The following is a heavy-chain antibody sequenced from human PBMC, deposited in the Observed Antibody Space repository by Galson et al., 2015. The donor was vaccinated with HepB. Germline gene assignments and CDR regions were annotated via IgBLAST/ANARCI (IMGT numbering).Heavy chain of an antibody. J-gene: IGHJ6*02. Sequence: SLKVSCKASGYSFTGYYMHWVRQAPGQGLEWMGWINPNSGGTNYAQKFQGRVTMTRDTSISTAYMELSRLRSDDTAVYYCAREVGHDFWRGYYYGMDVWGQGTTVTVSS. CDR2: INPNSGGT. CDR3: AREVGHDFWRGYYYGMDV. D-gene: IGHD3-3*01. CDR1: GYSFTGYY. V-gene: IGHV1-2*02.